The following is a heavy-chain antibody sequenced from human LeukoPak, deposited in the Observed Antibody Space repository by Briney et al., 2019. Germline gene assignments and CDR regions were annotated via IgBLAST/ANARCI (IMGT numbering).Heavy chain of an antibody. CDR3: ARGEVAVQYYFES. CDR2: LSTSPR. D-gene: IGHD3-22*01. V-gene: IGHV3-23*01. CDR1: GFTITNYA. Sequence: GGSLRLSCAASGFTITNYAMSWVRQCPRKGLEWVSGLSTSPRYADSVRGRFTVSRDHSTNTLYLQMNRLRAEDTAVYYCARGEVAVQYYFESWGQGTLVTVSS. J-gene: IGHJ4*02.